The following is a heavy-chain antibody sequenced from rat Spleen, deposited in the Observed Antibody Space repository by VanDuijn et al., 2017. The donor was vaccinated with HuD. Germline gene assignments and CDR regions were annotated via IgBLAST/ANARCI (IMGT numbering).Heavy chain of an antibody. CDR2: MWSDGDT. J-gene: IGHJ4*01. CDR3: AIDPVFDSGDYIMDA. CDR1: GFSLTSFS. V-gene: IGHV2-63*01. D-gene: IGHD1-1*01. Sequence: QVQLKESGPGLVQPSQTLSLTCTVSGFSLTSFSVSWVRQSSGRGPEWMGRMWSDGDTTYNSTLKSRRSISRDTSKNQVFLKMNSLQTDDTGTCYGAIDPVFDSGDYIMDAWGQGASVTVSS.